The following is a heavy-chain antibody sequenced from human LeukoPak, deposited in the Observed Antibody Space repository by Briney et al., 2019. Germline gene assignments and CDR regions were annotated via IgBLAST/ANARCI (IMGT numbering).Heavy chain of an antibody. Sequence: PSETLSLTCAVYGRSFSGYYWSWIRQPPGKGLEWIGEISHSGSTNYNPSLKSRVTISVDTSKNQFSLKLSSVTAADTAVYYCERRGPLITFGGVIAELFDYWGQGTLVTVSS. V-gene: IGHV4-34*01. CDR3: ERRGPLITFGGVIAELFDY. CDR1: GRSFSGYY. CDR2: ISHSGST. J-gene: IGHJ4*02. D-gene: IGHD3-16*02.